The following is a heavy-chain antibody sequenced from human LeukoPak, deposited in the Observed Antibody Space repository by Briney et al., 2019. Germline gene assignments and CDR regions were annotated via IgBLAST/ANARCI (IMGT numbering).Heavy chain of an antibody. Sequence: SETLSLTCTVSGGSINSFYWSWIRQPPGNGLEWIGYIYTTGSTSYNPSLKSRVTMSLDTSKNQFSLKLSSVTAADTAVYYCARRAVTGSSPFDSWGQGTLVTVSS. J-gene: IGHJ4*02. V-gene: IGHV4-4*09. D-gene: IGHD6-6*01. CDR3: ARRAVTGSSPFDS. CDR1: GGSINSFY. CDR2: IYTTGST.